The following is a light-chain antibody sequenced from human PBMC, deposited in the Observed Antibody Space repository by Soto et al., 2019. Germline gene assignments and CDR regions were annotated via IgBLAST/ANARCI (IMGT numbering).Light chain of an antibody. CDR2: DAF. J-gene: IGKJ4*01. CDR1: QSVSSY. CDR3: QQRSNWPRGT. Sequence: EIVLTQSPATLSLSPGERATLSCRASQSVSSYLAWYQQQPGKAPRLLIYDAFNRATGIPARFSGSGSGTDFTLTISSLEPEDFAVYYCQQRSNWPRGTFGGGTKVEIK. V-gene: IGKV3-11*01.